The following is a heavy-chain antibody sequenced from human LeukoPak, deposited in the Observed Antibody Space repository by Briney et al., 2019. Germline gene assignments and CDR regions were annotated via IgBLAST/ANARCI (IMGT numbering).Heavy chain of an antibody. V-gene: IGHV1-2*02. CDR2: INPNSGGT. Sequence: ASVKVSCKASGYTFTSYGISWVRQAPGQGLEWMGWINPNSGGTNNAQKFQGRVTMTRDTSISTAYMELSRLRSDDTAVYYCAREGNYYDSSGGIHVWGQGTLVTVSS. CDR1: GYTFTSYG. CDR3: AREGNYYDSSGGIHV. D-gene: IGHD3-22*01. J-gene: IGHJ4*02.